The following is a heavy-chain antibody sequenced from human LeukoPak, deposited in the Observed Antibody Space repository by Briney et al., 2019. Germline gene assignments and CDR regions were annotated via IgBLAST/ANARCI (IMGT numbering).Heavy chain of an antibody. J-gene: IGHJ4*02. CDR1: GFTVSSNY. D-gene: IGHD6-19*01. V-gene: IGHV3-30*02. Sequence: GGSLRLSCAASGFTVSSNYMSWVRQAPGKGLEWVAFVRYDGNDKYYADSVKGRFTISRDNSKNTVYLQMNSLRAEDTAVYYCAKAGSGWYAPYWGQGTLVTVSS. CDR2: VRYDGNDK. CDR3: AKAGSGWYAPY.